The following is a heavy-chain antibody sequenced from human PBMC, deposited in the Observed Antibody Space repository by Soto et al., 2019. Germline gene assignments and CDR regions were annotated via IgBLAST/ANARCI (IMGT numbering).Heavy chain of an antibody. V-gene: IGHV3-23*01. Sequence: DVQLLESGGGLVQPGGSLTLSCAASRFTFSDFAMSWVRQAPGKWLEWVSSIGGGGSDTYYEDSVKGRFTISRDNSKNTMYLQMDSQRDEDTAVYYCAKDAVPYNGKWDWFDSWGQGTLVIVS. CDR1: RFTFSDFA. CDR2: IGGGGSDT. J-gene: IGHJ5*01. CDR3: AKDAVPYNGKWDWFDS. D-gene: IGHD1-20*01.